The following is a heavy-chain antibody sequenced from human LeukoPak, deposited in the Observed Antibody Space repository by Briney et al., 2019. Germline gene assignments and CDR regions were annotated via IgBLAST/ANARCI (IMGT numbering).Heavy chain of an antibody. CDR3: TRSVVTTADFDY. J-gene: IGHJ4*02. V-gene: IGHV3-30*01. D-gene: IGHD2-21*02. Sequence: GGSLRLSCAASGFIFSSYPMHWVRQAPGLGLQWVAVISHDGSNKFYEDSVKGRFTISRDNPKSTLYLHLNIPRPEDTAMYYCTRSVVTTADFDYWGQGTLVTVSS. CDR1: GFIFSSYP. CDR2: ISHDGSNK.